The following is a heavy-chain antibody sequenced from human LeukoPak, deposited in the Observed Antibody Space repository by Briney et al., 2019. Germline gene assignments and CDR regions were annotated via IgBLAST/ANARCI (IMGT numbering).Heavy chain of an antibody. V-gene: IGHV4-4*07. CDR1: GGSISSYY. J-gene: IGHJ2*01. Sequence: SETLSLTCTVSGGSISSYYWSWIRQPAGRGLEWLGRIYTSGSTNYNPSLKSRVTMSVDTSKNQFSLKLSSVTAADTAVYYCARGSSSWFDWYFDLWGRGTLVTVSS. CDR2: IYTSGST. D-gene: IGHD6-13*01. CDR3: ARGSSSWFDWYFDL.